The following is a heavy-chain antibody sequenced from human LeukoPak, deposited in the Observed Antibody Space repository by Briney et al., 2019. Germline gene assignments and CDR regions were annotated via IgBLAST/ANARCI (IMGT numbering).Heavy chain of an antibody. V-gene: IGHV3-11*01. CDR2: ISGTGSVI. CDR1: RFTFSDYY. J-gene: IGHJ4*02. Sequence: PGGSLGLSCAASRFTFSDYYMSWIRQAPGKGLEWISYISGTGSVIYYADSVKGRFTISRDNAKNSLYLQMNSLRAEDTAVYYCARDNWNDVVDYWGQGTLVTVS. D-gene: IGHD1-1*01. CDR3: ARDNWNDVVDY.